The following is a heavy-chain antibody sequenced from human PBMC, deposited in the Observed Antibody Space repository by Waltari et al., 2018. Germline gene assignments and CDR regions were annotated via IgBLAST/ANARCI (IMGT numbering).Heavy chain of an antibody. Sequence: EVQLVESGGGLVKPGGSLRLSCAASGFTFSSYSMHWVRQAPGKGPAWVSSISSSSSYIYYADSVKGRFTISRDNAKNSLYLQMNSLRAEDTAVYYCARDWERLRFLEWLANYYYGMDVWGQGTTVTVSS. D-gene: IGHD3-3*01. V-gene: IGHV3-21*01. CDR1: GFTFSSYS. CDR3: ARDWERLRFLEWLANYYYGMDV. J-gene: IGHJ6*02. CDR2: ISSSSSYI.